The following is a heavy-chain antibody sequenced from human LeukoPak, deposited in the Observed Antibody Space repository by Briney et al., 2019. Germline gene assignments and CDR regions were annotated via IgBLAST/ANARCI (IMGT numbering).Heavy chain of an antibody. CDR3: ARGPSSKYFDY. Sequence: SETLSLTCAVSGGSISGYYWSWIRQPPGKGLELIGYIYYSGSTNYNPSLKSRVTISVDTSKNQFSLKLSSVTAADTAVYYCARGPSSKYFDYWGQGTLVTVSS. CDR1: GGSISGYY. D-gene: IGHD2-2*01. CDR2: IYYSGST. J-gene: IGHJ4*02. V-gene: IGHV4-59*01.